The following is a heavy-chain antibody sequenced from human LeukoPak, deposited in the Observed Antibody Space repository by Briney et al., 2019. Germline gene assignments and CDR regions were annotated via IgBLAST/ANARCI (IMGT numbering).Heavy chain of an antibody. CDR3: ARAKNDYGDSRDAFDI. J-gene: IGHJ3*02. D-gene: IGHD4-17*01. CDR2: IYYDGSA. Sequence: SETLSLTCSVSGGSISSYYWSWIRQPPGKGLEWIGYIYYDGSANYNPSLKSRVTISVDTSKNQFSLKLSSVTAADTAVYYCARAKNDYGDSRDAFDIWGQGTMVTVSS. V-gene: IGHV4-59*08. CDR1: GGSISSYY.